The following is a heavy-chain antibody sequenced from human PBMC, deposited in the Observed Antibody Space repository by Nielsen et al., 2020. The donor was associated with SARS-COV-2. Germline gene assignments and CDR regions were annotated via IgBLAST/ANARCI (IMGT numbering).Heavy chain of an antibody. CDR1: GGSFSGYY. J-gene: IGHJ6*02. D-gene: IGHD4-17*01. CDR2: INHSGST. CDR3: AKERRTTSILIYYYYGMDV. Sequence: SESLSLTCAVYGGSFSGYYWSWIRQPPGKGLEWIGEINHSGSTNYNPSLKSRVTISVDTSKNQFSLKLSSVTAADTAVYYCAKERRTTSILIYYYYGMDVWGQGTTVAVSS. V-gene: IGHV4-34*01.